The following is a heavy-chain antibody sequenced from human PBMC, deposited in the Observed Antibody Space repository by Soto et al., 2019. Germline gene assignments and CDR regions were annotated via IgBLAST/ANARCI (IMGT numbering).Heavy chain of an antibody. CDR3: AKLSFGESAPFDY. J-gene: IGHJ4*02. Sequence: PGGSLRLSCAASRFTFSSYAMNWVRQAPGKGLEWVSSISGSGGSTYYADSVKGRFTISRDNSKNTLYLQMNSLRTEDTAVYYCAKLSFGESAPFDYWGQGTLVTVSS. V-gene: IGHV3-23*01. CDR2: ISGSGGST. CDR1: RFTFSSYA. D-gene: IGHD3-10*01.